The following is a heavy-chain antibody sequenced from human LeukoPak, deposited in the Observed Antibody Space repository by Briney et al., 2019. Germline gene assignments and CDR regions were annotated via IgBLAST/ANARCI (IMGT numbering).Heavy chain of an antibody. D-gene: IGHD3-3*01. CDR2: INHSGST. CDR1: GGSISSYY. V-gene: IGHV4-34*01. J-gene: IGHJ4*02. CDR3: ARGELRFLEWLSTEGYFDY. Sequence: SETLSLTCTVSGGSISSYYWSWIRQPPGKGLEWIGEINHSGSTNYNPSLKSRVTISVDTSKNQFSLKLSSVTAADTAVYYCARGELRFLEWLSTEGYFDYWGQGTLVTVSS.